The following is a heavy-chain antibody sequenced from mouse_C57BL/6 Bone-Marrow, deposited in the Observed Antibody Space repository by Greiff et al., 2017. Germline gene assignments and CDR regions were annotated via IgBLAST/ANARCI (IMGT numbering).Heavy chain of an antibody. V-gene: IGHV1-81*01. D-gene: IGHD2-1*01. CDR1: GYTFTSYG. CDR3: VCSGNFLAY. J-gene: IGHJ3*01. Sequence: QVQLQQSGAELARPGASVKLSCKASGYTFTSYGISWVKQRTGQGLEWIGEIYPRSGNTYYNEKFKGKATLTADKSSSTAYMELRSLTSEDSAVYFCVCSGNFLAYWGQGTLVTVSA. CDR2: IYPRSGNT.